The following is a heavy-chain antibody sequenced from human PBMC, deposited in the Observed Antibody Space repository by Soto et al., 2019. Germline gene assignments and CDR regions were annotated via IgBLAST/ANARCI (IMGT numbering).Heavy chain of an antibody. J-gene: IGHJ6*02. CDR3: AISSGIEMATLYYYYGMDV. Sequence: PSETLSLTCTVSGGSVSSGSYYWSWIRQPPGKGLEWIGYIYYSGSTNYNPYLKSRVTISVDTSKKQFSRKLSSVTAADTAVYYCAISSGIEMATLYYYYGMDVWGQGTTVTVSS. CDR1: GGSVSSGSYY. D-gene: IGHD5-12*01. CDR2: IYYSGST. V-gene: IGHV4-61*01.